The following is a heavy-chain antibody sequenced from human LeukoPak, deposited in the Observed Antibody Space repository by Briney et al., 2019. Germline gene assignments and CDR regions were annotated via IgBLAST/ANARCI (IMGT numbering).Heavy chain of an antibody. V-gene: IGHV5-51*01. CDR3: VKGVSGTYFGLDV. CDR2: IYPADSDL. J-gene: IGHJ6*02. Sequence: GESLKISCKGSGYIFTNYWIAWVRQMPGRELEWMAIIYPADSDLRYSPSFEGQVTISADKSINTAYLQWNSLKASDTAIYYCVKGVSGTYFGLDVWGQGTTVIVSS. D-gene: IGHD3-10*01. CDR1: GYIFTNYW.